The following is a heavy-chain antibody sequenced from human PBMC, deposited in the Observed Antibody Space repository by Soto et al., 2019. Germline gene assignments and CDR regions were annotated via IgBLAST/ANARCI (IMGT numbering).Heavy chain of an antibody. CDR3: ARDQLYYNDISGRPLNAFDV. D-gene: IGHD3-22*01. CDR1: GFAVSSKY. Sequence: GGSLRLSCAASGFAVSSKYMTWVRQAPGKGLDWVSVIYGGGTTYYADSVKGRFTISRDTSKNTLYLQMNSLRAEDTAVYYCARDQLYYNDISGRPLNAFDVWGQGTMVTVSS. J-gene: IGHJ3*01. V-gene: IGHV3-53*01. CDR2: IYGGGTT.